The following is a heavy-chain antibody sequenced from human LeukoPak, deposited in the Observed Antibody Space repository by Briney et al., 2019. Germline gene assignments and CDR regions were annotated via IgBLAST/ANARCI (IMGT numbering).Heavy chain of an antibody. CDR3: ARRGNSWXLFDY. CDR2: IGGSVGSM. CDR1: GFTFSSYV. J-gene: IGHJ4*02. V-gene: IGHV3-23*01. Sequence: GGSLRLSCAASGFTFSSYVMSWVRQAPVKGLEWVSNIGGSVGSMFYAASVKGRFAISRDNSKNTLFLQMNNLRVEDTAVYYCARRGNSWXLFDYWGQGXXVXVXS. D-gene: IGHD6-13*01.